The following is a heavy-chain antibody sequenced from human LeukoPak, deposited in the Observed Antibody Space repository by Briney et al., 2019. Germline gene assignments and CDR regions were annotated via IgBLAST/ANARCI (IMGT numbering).Heavy chain of an antibody. D-gene: IGHD3-3*01. CDR2: ISYDGSNK. CDR1: GFTFSSYG. Sequence: GGSLRLSCAGSGFTFSSYGMHWVRQAPGKGLEWVAVISYDGSNKYYVDSVKGRFTISRDKSKNTLYLQMNSLRAEDTAVYYCAKDLEFLAYGMDVWGQGTTVTVSS. CDR3: AKDLEFLAYGMDV. V-gene: IGHV3-30*18. J-gene: IGHJ6*02.